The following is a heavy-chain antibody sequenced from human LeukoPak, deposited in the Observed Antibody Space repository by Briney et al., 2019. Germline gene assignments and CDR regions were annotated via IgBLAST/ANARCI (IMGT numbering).Heavy chain of an antibody. CDR3: AKFFGRSFTPYYFDY. J-gene: IGHJ4*02. CDR1: GFTFSSYA. Sequence: GGSLRLSCAASGFTFSSYAMGWVRQAPGKGLEWVSAISGGGGSTYYADSVKGRFTISRDNSKNTLYLQMNSLRAEDTAVYYCAKFFGRSFTPYYFDYWGQGTLVTVSS. V-gene: IGHV3-23*01. CDR2: ISGGGGST. D-gene: IGHD3-10*01.